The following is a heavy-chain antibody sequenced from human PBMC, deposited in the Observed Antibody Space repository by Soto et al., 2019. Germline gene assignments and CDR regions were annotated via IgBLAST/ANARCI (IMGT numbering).Heavy chain of an antibody. D-gene: IGHD6-25*01. J-gene: IGHJ4*02. CDR1: GGSISSYY. Sequence: SETLSLTCTVSGGSISSYYWSWIRQPPGKGLEWIGYIYHTGITNYNPSLKSRVTVSLDTSKNQFSLKLSSVTAADTAVYYCARTARLFDYWGQGILVTVSS. CDR2: IYHTGIT. CDR3: ARTARLFDY. V-gene: IGHV4-59*01.